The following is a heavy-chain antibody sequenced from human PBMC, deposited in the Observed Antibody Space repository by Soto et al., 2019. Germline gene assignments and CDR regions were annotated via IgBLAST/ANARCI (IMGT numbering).Heavy chain of an antibody. CDR1: EFIFSSYG. Sequence: GGSLRLSCAASEFIFSSYGMHWVRQAPGKGLEWVAVIAYDGSNKYYADSVKGRFIISRDNSKNTLYLQMSRLRVEDTAIYYCVKDGARGTIVGPTTISFLHYWGRGILVTVS. CDR2: IAYDGSNK. D-gene: IGHD1-26*01. V-gene: IGHV3-30*18. CDR3: VKDGARGTIVGPTTISFLHY. J-gene: IGHJ4*02.